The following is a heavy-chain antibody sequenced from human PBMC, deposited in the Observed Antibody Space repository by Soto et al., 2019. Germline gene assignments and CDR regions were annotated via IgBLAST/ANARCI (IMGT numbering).Heavy chain of an antibody. D-gene: IGHD4-17*01. CDR2: IRSKANSYAT. CDR1: GFTFSGSA. CDR3: TRAPYDYGGYVGY. J-gene: IGHJ4*02. V-gene: IGHV3-73*01. Sequence: EVQLVESGGGLVQPGGSLKLSCAASGFTFSGSAMHWVRQASGKGLEWVGRIRSKANSYATAYAASVKGRFTISRDDSKNPAYLQMNSRKTEETAVYYCTRAPYDYGGYVGYWGQGTLVTVSS.